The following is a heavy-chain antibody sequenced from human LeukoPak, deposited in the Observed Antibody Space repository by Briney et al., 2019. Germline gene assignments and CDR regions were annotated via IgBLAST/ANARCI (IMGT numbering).Heavy chain of an antibody. CDR3: ARDLSGSGWYYYFDY. CDR1: GYTFTGYY. V-gene: IGHV1-2*02. J-gene: IGHJ4*02. D-gene: IGHD6-19*01. CDR2: INPNSGGT. Sequence: ASVKVSCKASGYTFTGYYMHWVRQAPGQGLEWMGWINPNSGGTNYAQKFQGRVTMTRDMSTSTVYMELSSLRSEDTAVYYCARDLSGSGWYYYFDYWGQGTLVTVSS.